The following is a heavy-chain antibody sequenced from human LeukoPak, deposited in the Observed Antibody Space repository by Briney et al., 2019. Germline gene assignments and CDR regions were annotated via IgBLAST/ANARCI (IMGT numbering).Heavy chain of an antibody. CDR3: AKSKGGVLVPTDY. CDR1: GFTFSSYS. Sequence: GGSLRLSCAASGFTFSSYSMNWVRQAPGKGLEWVSYISSSSSTIYYADSVKGRFTISRDNAKNSLYLQVNSLRAEDTAVYYCAKSKGGVLVPTDYWGQGTLVTVSS. D-gene: IGHD6-13*01. J-gene: IGHJ4*02. V-gene: IGHV3-48*01. CDR2: ISSSSSTI.